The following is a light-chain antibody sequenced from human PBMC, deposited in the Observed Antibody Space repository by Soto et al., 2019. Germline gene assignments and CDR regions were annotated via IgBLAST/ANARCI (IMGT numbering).Light chain of an antibody. CDR1: QSISTY. CDR2: AAS. CDR3: QQRYSAPSLT. Sequence: DIQMTQSPSSLSASVGDRVTITCRASQSISTYLNWYQQKPGKAPQLLIYAASTLQSGGISRFSGSGSGTDFILTTNSIQPEDFAVYYCQQRYSAPSLTFGGGTKVDIK. V-gene: IGKV1-39*01. J-gene: IGKJ4*01.